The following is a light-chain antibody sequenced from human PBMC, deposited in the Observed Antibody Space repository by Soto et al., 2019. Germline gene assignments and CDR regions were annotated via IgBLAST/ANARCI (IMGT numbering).Light chain of an antibody. CDR1: QGISSY. J-gene: IGKJ3*01. V-gene: IGKV1-9*01. CDR2: AAS. Sequence: DIQLTQSPSFLSASVGDRVTITCRASQGISSYLAWYQQKPGKAPKLLIYAASTLQSGVPSRFSGGGSGTEFTLTISSLQPEDFATYYCQHPVTFGPGTKVDIK. CDR3: QHPVT.